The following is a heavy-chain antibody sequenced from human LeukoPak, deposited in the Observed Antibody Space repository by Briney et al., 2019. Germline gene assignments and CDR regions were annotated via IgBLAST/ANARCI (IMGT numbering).Heavy chain of an antibody. V-gene: IGHV3-48*03. CDR2: INSGGTII. J-gene: IGHJ4*02. Sequence: GGSLRLSCAASGFTLSSNEMNWVRQARGKGLEWVSYINSGGTIIYYADSVKGRFTISRDNAKNSLYLPMNSLRAEDTAIYYCARDWFADWGQGTLVIVSS. CDR1: GFTLSSNE. CDR3: ARDWFAD.